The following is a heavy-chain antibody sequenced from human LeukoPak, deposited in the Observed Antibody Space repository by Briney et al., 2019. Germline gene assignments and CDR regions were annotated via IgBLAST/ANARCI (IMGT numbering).Heavy chain of an antibody. V-gene: IGHV3-21*01. Sequence: GGSLRLSCTASGFTLSSYSMNWVRQAPGKGLEWVSSISSGSTYTYYADSVKGRFTISRDNAKNSLYLQMNSLRAEDTAVYSCARTSEGSTAATGTPFDSWGQGILVTVSS. CDR1: GFTLSSYS. D-gene: IGHD6-13*01. CDR2: ISSGSTYT. J-gene: IGHJ4*02. CDR3: ARTSEGSTAATGTPFDS.